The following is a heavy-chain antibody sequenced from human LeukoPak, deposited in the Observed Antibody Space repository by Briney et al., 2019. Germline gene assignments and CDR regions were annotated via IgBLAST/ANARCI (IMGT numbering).Heavy chain of an antibody. D-gene: IGHD3-10*02. CDR3: ARHLSGTTMSHYFDF. J-gene: IGHJ4*02. CDR2: IYYSGST. V-gene: IGHV4-39*01. Sequence: PSETLSLTCTVSGDSIGSGRNYWAWIRQTPGKGLEWIASIYYSGSTSYNPSLSSRVSISVDTSKNQVSLKMKSVTDTDSAVYYCARHLSGTTMSHYFDFWGQGTLVPVSS. CDR1: GDSIGSGRNY.